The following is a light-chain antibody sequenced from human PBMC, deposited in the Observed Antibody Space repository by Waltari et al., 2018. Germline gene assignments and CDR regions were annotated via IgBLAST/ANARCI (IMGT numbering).Light chain of an antibody. Sequence: EIVLTQSPATLSLSPGERATLSCRASQRVSSSYLAWYQQKPGQAPRLRIYGASNRATCIPDRFSGSGSGTDFTLTIRRLEPEDFAMYYCQQYGSSPRTFGGGTKVEIK. V-gene: IGKV3-20*01. CDR3: QQYGSSPRT. J-gene: IGKJ4*01. CDR1: QRVSSSY. CDR2: GAS.